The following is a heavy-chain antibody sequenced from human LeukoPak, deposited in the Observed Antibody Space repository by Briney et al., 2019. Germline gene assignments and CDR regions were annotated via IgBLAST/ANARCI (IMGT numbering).Heavy chain of an antibody. CDR1: GFTFSSYS. Sequence: GGSLRLSCAASGFTFSSYSMNWVRQAPGKGLEWVSSISSSSSYIYYADSVKGRFTISRDNAKNSLYLQMNSLRGEDTAVYYCARCSGGSCYYDYWGQGTLVTVSS. J-gene: IGHJ4*02. CDR2: ISSSSSYI. D-gene: IGHD2-15*01. CDR3: ARCSGGSCYYDY. V-gene: IGHV3-21*01.